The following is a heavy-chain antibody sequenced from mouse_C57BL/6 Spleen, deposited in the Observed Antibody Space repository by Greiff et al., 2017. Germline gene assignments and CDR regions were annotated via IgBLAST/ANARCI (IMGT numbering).Heavy chain of an antibody. CDR3: ARYLGSSHWYFDV. V-gene: IGHV3-8*01. CDR2: ISYSGST. CDR1: GYSITSDY. J-gene: IGHJ1*03. D-gene: IGHD1-1*01. Sequence: EVQRVESGPGLAKPSQTLSLTCSVTGYSITSDYWNWIRKFPGNKLEYMGYISYSGSTYYNPSLKSRISITRDTSKNQYYLQLNSVTTEDTATYYCARYLGSSHWYFDVWGTGTTVTVSS.